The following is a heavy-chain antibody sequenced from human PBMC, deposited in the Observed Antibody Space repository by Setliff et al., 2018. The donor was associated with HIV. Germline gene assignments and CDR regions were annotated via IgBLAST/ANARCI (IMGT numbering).Heavy chain of an antibody. CDR2: MNTDGSST. Sequence: GVLRLSCAASGFTFSSYWMHWVRQAPGKGLVWVFGMNTDGSSTRYVDSVKGRFTISRDNAKNMLYLQMNSLSADDTAVYYCVRGSGYYYFDNWGQGALVTVSS. CDR3: VRGSGYYYFDN. D-gene: IGHD3-22*01. V-gene: IGHV3-74*01. CDR1: GFTFSSYW. J-gene: IGHJ4*02.